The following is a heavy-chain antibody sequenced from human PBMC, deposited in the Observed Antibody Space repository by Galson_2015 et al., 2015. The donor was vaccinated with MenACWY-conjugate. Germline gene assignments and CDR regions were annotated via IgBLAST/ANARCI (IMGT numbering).Heavy chain of an antibody. V-gene: IGHV3-23*01. CDR2: ISGSGGST. Sequence: SLRLSRAASGFTFSSYAMSWVRQAPGKGPEWVSSISGSGGSTYYADSVKGRFTISRENSKNMVYLQINSLRAEDTAVYYCAKDQGSTWYGNWIEPWGQGTLVTVSS. CDR3: AKDQGSTWYGNWIEP. D-gene: IGHD6-13*01. CDR1: GFTFSSYA. J-gene: IGHJ5*02.